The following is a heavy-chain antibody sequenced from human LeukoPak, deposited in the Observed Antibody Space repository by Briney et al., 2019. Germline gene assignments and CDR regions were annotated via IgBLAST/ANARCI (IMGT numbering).Heavy chain of an antibody. CDR2: IIPILGIA. D-gene: IGHD3-10*01. Sequence: SVKVSCKASGGTFSSYAISWVRQAPGQGLEWMGRIIPILGIANYAQKFQGRVTITADKSTSTAYMELSSLRSEDTAVYYCARASSTMVRGARNWFDPWGQGTLVTVSS. CDR1: GGTFSSYA. CDR3: ARASSTMVRGARNWFDP. V-gene: IGHV1-69*04. J-gene: IGHJ5*02.